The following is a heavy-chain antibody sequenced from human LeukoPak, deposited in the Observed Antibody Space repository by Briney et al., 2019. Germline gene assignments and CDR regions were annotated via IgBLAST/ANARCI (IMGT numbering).Heavy chain of an antibody. D-gene: IGHD3-10*01. CDR2: SHSGGST. CDR3: ARDQSDYYGSGSYSEGSY. J-gene: IGHJ4*02. V-gene: IGHV3-66*01. Sequence: PGGSLRLSCAASGFTVSSNYMTWVRQAPGKGLEWVSLSHSGGSTYYADSVKGRFTISRDNAKNSLYLQMNGLRDEDTAVYYCARDQSDYYGSGSYSEGSYWGQGTLVTVSS. CDR1: GFTVSSNY.